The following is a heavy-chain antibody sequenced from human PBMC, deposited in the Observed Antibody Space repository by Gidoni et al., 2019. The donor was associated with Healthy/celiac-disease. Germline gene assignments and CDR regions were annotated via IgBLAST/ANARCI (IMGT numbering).Heavy chain of an antibody. D-gene: IGHD3-10*01. J-gene: IGHJ4*02. V-gene: IGHV3-23*01. CDR2: ISGSGGST. Sequence: EVQLLESGGGLVQPGGSLRLSCAASGFTFSSYAMSWVRQAPGKGLEWVSAISGSGGSTYYADSVKGRFTISRDNSKNTLYLQMNSLRAEDTAVYYCAKDQGRGSGSYYNTSIWGQGTLVTVSS. CDR3: AKDQGRGSGSYYNTSI. CDR1: GFTFSSYA.